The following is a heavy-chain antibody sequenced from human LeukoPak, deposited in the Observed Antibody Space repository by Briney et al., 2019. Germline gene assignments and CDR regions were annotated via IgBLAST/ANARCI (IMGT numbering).Heavy chain of an antibody. CDR2: ISWQSNTR. D-gene: IGHD3-3*01. V-gene: IGHV3-9*01. CDR1: GFFLDDYG. CDR3: VKDRDFWSGLDV. Sequence: GGSLRLSCAASGFFLDDYGMHWVRQVPGRGLEWVSGISWQSNTRKYADSVRGRFTISRDNARNSLHLQMNSLKLEDTALYYCVKDRDFWSGLDVWGQGTMVTVS. J-gene: IGHJ6*02.